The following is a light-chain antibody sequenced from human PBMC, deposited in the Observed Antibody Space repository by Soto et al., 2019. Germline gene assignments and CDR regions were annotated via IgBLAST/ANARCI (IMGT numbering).Light chain of an antibody. CDR1: QDISNF. CDR3: QQYDKQPVT. V-gene: IGKV1-33*01. CDR2: DVS. Sequence: DIQMTQSPSSLSASVGDRVTITCQASQDISNFLNWNHQTAGKAPRLLIYDVSSLQPGVASRFSGSGSGTDFSLTINSLQPEDIGTFYCQQYDKQPVTFGGGTKVEIK. J-gene: IGKJ4*01.